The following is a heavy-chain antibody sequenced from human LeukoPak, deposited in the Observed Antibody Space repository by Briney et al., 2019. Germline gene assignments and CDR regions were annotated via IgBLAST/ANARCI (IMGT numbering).Heavy chain of an antibody. D-gene: IGHD5-18*01. V-gene: IGHV1-8*03. CDR3: ARGRVNKTQLWNRRGSWFDP. Sequence: ASVKVSCKASGYTFTSYDINWVRQATGQGLEWMGWMNPNSGNTGYAQKFQGRVTITRNTSISTAYMELSSLRSEDTAVYYCARGRVNKTQLWNRRGSWFDPWGQGTLVTVSS. CDR1: GYTFTSYD. CDR2: MNPNSGNT. J-gene: IGHJ5*02.